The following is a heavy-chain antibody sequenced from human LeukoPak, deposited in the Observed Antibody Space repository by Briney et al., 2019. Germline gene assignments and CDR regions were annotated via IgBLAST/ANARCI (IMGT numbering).Heavy chain of an antibody. CDR3: ARDLVGANPRGFDY. D-gene: IGHD1-26*01. CDR2: TYYRSKWYN. V-gene: IGHV6-1*01. Sequence: SRTLSLTCAISGDSVSSNSAAWNWIRQSPSKGLEWLGRTYYRSKWYNDYAVSVKSRITINPDTSKNQFSLQLNSVTPEDTAVYYCARDLVGANPRGFDYWGQGTLVTVSS. CDR1: GDSVSSNSAA. J-gene: IGHJ4*02.